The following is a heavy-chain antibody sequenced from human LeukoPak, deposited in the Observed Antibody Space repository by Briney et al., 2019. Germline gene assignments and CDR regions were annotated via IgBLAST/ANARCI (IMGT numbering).Heavy chain of an antibody. V-gene: IGHV3-7*04. Sequence: GGSVRLSCAACGFTFSSYWMTWVRQARGKGLEGVANIKQDGSEKYYVDSVKGRFTISRDNPKNSLYLQMNSLRAEDTAVYYCARDRRCSSTSCYYFDYWGQGTLVTVSS. CDR1: GFTFSSYW. D-gene: IGHD2-2*01. J-gene: IGHJ4*02. CDR2: IKQDGSEK. CDR3: ARDRRCSSTSCYYFDY.